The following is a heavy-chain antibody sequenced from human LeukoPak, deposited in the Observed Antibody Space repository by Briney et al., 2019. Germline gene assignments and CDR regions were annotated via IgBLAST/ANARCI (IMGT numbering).Heavy chain of an antibody. CDR3: AKEGGTGTRFDY. CDR2: ISGSGTGT. CDR1: GFAFSSYA. J-gene: IGHJ4*02. D-gene: IGHD1-7*01. Sequence: HPGGSLRLSCAASGFAFSSYAMSWVRQAPGKGLYWVPAISGSGTGTYYADSVKGRFTISRDNSKNTLYLQMNSLRAEDTAVYYCAKEGGTGTRFDYWGQGTLVTVSS. V-gene: IGHV3-23*01.